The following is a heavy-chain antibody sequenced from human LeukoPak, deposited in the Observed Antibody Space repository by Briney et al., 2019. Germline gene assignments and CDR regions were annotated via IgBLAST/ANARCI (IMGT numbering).Heavy chain of an antibody. Sequence: GGSLRLSCAGSGFTFSNYAMHWVRQAPRKGLEYVSAISSNGGSTYYANSVKGRFTISRDNSKNTLYLQMGSLRAEDMAVYYCAREWVEYSNTWSHFDYWGQGTLVTVSS. V-gene: IGHV3-64*01. D-gene: IGHD6-13*01. CDR3: AREWVEYSNTWSHFDY. CDR1: GFTFSNYA. J-gene: IGHJ4*02. CDR2: ISSNGGST.